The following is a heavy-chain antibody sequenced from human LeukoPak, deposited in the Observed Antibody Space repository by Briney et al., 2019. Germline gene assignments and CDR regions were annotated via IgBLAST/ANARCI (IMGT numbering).Heavy chain of an antibody. D-gene: IGHD2/OR15-2a*01. CDR3: AKDVPGFLYYFDY. J-gene: IGHJ4*02. CDR1: GFTFSSYA. V-gene: IGHV3-23*01. CDR2: ISGSGGST. Sequence: GGSLRLSCAASGFTFSSYAMSWVGQALGKGLEWVSAISGSGGSTYYADSVKGRFTISRDNSKNTLYLQMNSLRAEDTAVYYCAKDVPGFLYYFDYWGQGTLVTVSS.